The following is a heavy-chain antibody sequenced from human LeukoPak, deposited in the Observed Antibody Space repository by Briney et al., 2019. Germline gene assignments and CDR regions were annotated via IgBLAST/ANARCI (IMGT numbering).Heavy chain of an antibody. CDR3: ARENTITGAVAAFDS. V-gene: IGHV1-46*01. CDR1: GYTFTSYD. J-gene: IGHJ4*02. CDR2: INPSVGST. Sequence: ASVKVSCKASGYTFTSYDMHWVRQAPGQGLEWMGIINPSVGSTSYAQKSQGRVTMTRDTSTSTVYMEVSSLRSEDTAVYYCARENTITGAVAAFDSWGQGTLVTVSS. D-gene: IGHD6-19*01.